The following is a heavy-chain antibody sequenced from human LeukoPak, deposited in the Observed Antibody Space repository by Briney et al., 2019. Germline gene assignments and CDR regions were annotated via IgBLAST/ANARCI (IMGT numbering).Heavy chain of an antibody. CDR2: VGTDSDT. CDR3: ANMRGDY. V-gene: IGHV3-23*01. J-gene: IGHJ4*02. Sequence: GGSLRLSCAASGFTFRTSAFSWVRQSPGRGLEWVSTVGTDSDTYYADSVKGRFTISRDNSKNTVYLQMTGLRADDTAVYYCANMRGDYWGQGTLVTVSS. CDR1: GFTFRTSA. D-gene: IGHD3-10*01.